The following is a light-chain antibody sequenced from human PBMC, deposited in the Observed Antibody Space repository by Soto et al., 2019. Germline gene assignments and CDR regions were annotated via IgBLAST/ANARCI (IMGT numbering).Light chain of an antibody. CDR2: DVS. CDR3: CSFAGSYTYV. V-gene: IGLV2-11*01. J-gene: IGLJ1*01. CDR1: SSDVGRYDY. Sequence: QSVLTQPRSVSGSPGQSVTISCTGISSDVGRYDYVSWYQQHPGKAPKLIIYDVSERPSGVPDRFSGSKFGNTASLTISGLQAEDEADYYCCSFAGSYTYVFGTGTKLT.